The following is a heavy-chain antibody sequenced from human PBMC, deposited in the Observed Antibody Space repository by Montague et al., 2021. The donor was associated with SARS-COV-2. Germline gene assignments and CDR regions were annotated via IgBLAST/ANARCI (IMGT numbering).Heavy chain of an antibody. D-gene: IGHD3-9*01. Sequence: PALVKPTQTLTLTCTFSGFSLSTSGMRASWIRQPPGKALEWLARIDWDDDKFYSTSLKTRLTISKDTSKNRVVLTMTNMDPVDAAMYYCARSYYDILTAYYTPFDYGGQGTLVTVSS. CDR2: IDWDDDK. J-gene: IGHJ4*02. CDR3: ARSYYDILTAYYTPFDY. V-gene: IGHV2-70*04. CDR1: GFSLSTSGMR.